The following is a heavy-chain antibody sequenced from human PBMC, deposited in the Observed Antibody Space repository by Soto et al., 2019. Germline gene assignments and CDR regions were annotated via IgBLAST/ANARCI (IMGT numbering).Heavy chain of an antibody. J-gene: IGHJ2*01. CDR3: ANSNWYFDL. CDR1: GGSISSYY. Sequence: QVQLQESGPGLVKPSETLSLTCTVSGGSISSYYWSWIRQPPGKGLEWIGYIYYTGSTNYNPSLKXRXTXXVDTSKNQFSLPLSSVTAADTAVYYCANSNWYFDLWCRGTLVTVSS. V-gene: IGHV4-59*13. CDR2: IYYTGST.